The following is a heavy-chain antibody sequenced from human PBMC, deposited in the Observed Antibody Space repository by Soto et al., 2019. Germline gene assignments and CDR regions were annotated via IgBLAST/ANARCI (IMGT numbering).Heavy chain of an antibody. CDR3: AAASSGSGSQP. Sequence: QVQLVQSGAEVKKPGSSVKVSCKASGGAFSSYAISWVRQAPGQGLEWMGGIIPIFGTANYAQKFQGRVTITADQSTRTSYMELSSLRSDAPALYYCAAASSGSGSQPWGQGTLVTVSS. CDR1: GGAFSSYA. CDR2: IIPIFGTA. D-gene: IGHD3-10*01. J-gene: IGHJ4*02. V-gene: IGHV1-69*12.